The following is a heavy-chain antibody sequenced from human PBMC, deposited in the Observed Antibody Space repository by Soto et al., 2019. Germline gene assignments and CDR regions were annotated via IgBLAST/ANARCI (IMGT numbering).Heavy chain of an antibody. D-gene: IGHD5-12*01. CDR3: ARAGGDSGYDRTFDY. CDR1: GYTFTSYD. V-gene: IGHV1-8*01. CDR2: MNPNSGNT. Sequence: ASVKVSCKASGYTFTSYDINWVRQATGQGLEWMGWMNPNSGNTGYAQRFQGRVTMTRNTSISTAYMELSSLRSEDTAVYYCARAGGDSGYDRTFDYWGQGTLVTVSS. J-gene: IGHJ4*02.